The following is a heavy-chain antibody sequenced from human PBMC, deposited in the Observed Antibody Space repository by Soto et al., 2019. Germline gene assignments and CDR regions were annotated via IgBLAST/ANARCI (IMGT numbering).Heavy chain of an antibody. J-gene: IGHJ3*01. Sequence: QVQLQESGPGLVKPSGTLSLTCAVSGDSISNSRWWTWVRQPPGKGLEWIGDIFHSGDTNYNPSLKRRVFISVDKSQNQFSLKVTSVTAADTAVYYCAYSTGWYRHDVWGQGTVVTVSS. CDR2: IFHSGDT. CDR3: AYSTGWYRHDV. D-gene: IGHD6-19*01. V-gene: IGHV4-4*02. CDR1: GDSISNSRW.